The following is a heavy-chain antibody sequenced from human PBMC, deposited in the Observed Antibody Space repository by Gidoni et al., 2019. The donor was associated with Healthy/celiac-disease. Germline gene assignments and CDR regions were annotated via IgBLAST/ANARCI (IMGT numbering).Heavy chain of an antibody. V-gene: IGHV4-59*01. J-gene: IGHJ6*03. D-gene: IGHD3-3*01. CDR3: ARGPSYDFWSGTYYYMDV. CDR1: GGSISSYY. CDR2: LYYSGST. Sequence: QVQLQESGPGLVTPSETLSLTCTVSGGSISSYYWSWIRQPPGKGLEWIGYLYYSGSTNYNPSLQSRVTISVDTSKNQFSLKLSSVTAADAAVYYCARGPSYDFWSGTYYYMDVWGKGTTVTVSS.